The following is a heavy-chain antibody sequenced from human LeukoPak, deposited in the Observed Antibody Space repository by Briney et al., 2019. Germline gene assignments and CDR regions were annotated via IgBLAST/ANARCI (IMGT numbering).Heavy chain of an antibody. J-gene: IGHJ4*02. V-gene: IGHV3-20*04. CDR2: IGWSGSST. Sequence: GGSLRLSCAASGFTLDDYGMSWVRQAPGKGLEWVSGIGWSGSSTGYADSVKGRFTISIDNAKNSLYPQLNSLRAEDTAFYYCARDRASGWYRGDSDYWGQGTLVTVSS. CDR1: GFTLDDYG. D-gene: IGHD6-19*01. CDR3: ARDRASGWYRGDSDY.